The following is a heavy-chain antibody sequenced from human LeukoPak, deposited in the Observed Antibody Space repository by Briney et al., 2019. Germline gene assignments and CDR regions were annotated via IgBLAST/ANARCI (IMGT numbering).Heavy chain of an antibody. CDR1: GYTFTDYY. V-gene: IGHV1-2*02. Sequence: ASVKVSFKASGYTFTDYYIHWVRQAPGQGLEWMAWINPNSGGTYYAQNFHDRITLTRDTSISTAYMELSRLRSDDTAIYYCARANALYCSSTSCLFDYWGQGTLVTVSS. CDR3: ARANALYCSSTSCLFDY. J-gene: IGHJ4*02. D-gene: IGHD2-2*01. CDR2: INPNSGGT.